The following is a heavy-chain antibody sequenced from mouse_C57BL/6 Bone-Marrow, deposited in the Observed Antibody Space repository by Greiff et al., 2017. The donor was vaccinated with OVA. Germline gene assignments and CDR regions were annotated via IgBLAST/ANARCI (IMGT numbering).Heavy chain of an antibody. Sequence: QVQLQQSGAELVRPGASVKISCKASGYAFSSSWMNWVKQRPGKGLEWIGRIYPGDGDTNYNGKFKGKATLTADKSSSTAYMQLSSLTSEDSAVYFCARSGTIAYWGQGTLVTVSA. V-gene: IGHV1-82*01. CDR3: ARSGTIAY. J-gene: IGHJ3*01. CDR1: GYAFSSSW. D-gene: IGHD2-13*01. CDR2: IYPGDGDT.